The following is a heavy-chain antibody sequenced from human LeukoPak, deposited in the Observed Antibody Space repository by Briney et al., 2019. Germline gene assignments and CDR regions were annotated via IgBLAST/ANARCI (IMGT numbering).Heavy chain of an antibody. CDR3: ASGATTLEYYFDY. CDR1: GGTFSSYA. D-gene: IGHD1-26*01. Sequence: SVKVSCKASGGTFSSYAIGWVRQAPGQGLEWMGGIIPIFGTANYAQKFQGRVTITADESTSTAYMELSSLRSEDTTVYYCASGATTLEYYFDYWGQGTLVTVSS. CDR2: IIPIFGTA. V-gene: IGHV1-69*13. J-gene: IGHJ4*02.